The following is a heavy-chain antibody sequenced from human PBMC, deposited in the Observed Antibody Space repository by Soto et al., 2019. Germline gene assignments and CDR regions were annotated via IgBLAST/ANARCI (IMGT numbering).Heavy chain of an antibody. CDR3: AKGSHLVVLMVYAAFDY. J-gene: IGHJ4*02. D-gene: IGHD2-8*01. Sequence: GGSLRLSCAASGFTFSSYAMSWVRQAPGKGLEWVSAISGSGGSTYYADSVKGRFTISRDNSKNTLYLQMNSLRAEDTAVYYCAKGSHLVVLMVYAAFDYWGQGTLVTVSS. CDR1: GFTFSSYA. CDR2: ISGSGGST. V-gene: IGHV3-23*01.